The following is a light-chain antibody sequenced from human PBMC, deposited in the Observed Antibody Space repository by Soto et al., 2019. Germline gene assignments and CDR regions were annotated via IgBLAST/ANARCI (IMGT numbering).Light chain of an antibody. J-gene: IGLJ1*01. CDR1: SSDVGDYNY. CDR2: DIT. Sequence: QSALTQPASVSGSPGQSITISRTGTSSDVGDYNYVSWYLQQADKAPKVMIYDITNRPSGVSNRFSGSKSGNTASLTISGLQAEEEADYYCSSYTRSGNYIFGSGSKVT. CDR3: SSYTRSGNYI. V-gene: IGLV2-14*01.